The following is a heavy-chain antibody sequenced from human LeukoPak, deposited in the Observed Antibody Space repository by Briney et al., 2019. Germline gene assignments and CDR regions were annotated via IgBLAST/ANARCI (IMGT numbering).Heavy chain of an antibody. V-gene: IGHV3-7*01. J-gene: IGHJ4*02. D-gene: IGHD1-26*01. CDR1: GFTFSTST. Sequence: GGSLRLSCEASGFTFSTSTMHWVRQAPGKGLEWVANINQHGGDIHYVDSVRGRFTISRDNAKNSVYLQMNSLRAEDTAVYYCARDKIVGATNFDYWGQGTLVTVSS. CDR2: INQHGGDI. CDR3: ARDKIVGATNFDY.